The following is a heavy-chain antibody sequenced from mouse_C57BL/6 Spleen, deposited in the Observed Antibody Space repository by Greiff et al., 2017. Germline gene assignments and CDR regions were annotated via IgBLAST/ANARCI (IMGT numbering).Heavy chain of an antibody. J-gene: IGHJ1*03. Sequence: EVKLEESGGGLVKPGGSLKLSCAASGFTFSSYAMSWVRQTPEKRLEWVATISDGGSYTYYPDNVKGRFTISRDNAKNNLYLQMSHLKSEDTAMYYCARLGVSYWYFDVWGTGTTVTVSS. CDR2: ISDGGSYT. V-gene: IGHV5-4*03. D-gene: IGHD3-3*01. CDR3: ARLGVSYWYFDV. CDR1: GFTFSSYA.